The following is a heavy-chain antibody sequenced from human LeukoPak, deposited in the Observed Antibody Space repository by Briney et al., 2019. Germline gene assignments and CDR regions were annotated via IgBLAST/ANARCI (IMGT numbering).Heavy chain of an antibody. J-gene: IGHJ4*02. CDR3: ARKSGYYYDTSGYTFDY. CDR1: GGSSNNYY. D-gene: IGHD3-22*01. CDR2: IYTSGST. Sequence: KPSETLSLTCTVSGGSSNNYYWSWIRQSAGKGLEWIGRIYTSGSTNYNPSLKSRVSMSVDTSKNQFSLRLRSVTAADTAVYYCARKSGYYYDTSGYTFDYWGQGILVTVSS. V-gene: IGHV4-4*07.